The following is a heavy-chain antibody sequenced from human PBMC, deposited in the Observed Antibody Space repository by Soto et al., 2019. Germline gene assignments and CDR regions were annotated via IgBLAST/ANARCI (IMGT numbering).Heavy chain of an antibody. CDR3: ARGGIAVPGRMGY. J-gene: IGHJ4*02. V-gene: IGHV1-18*01. D-gene: IGHD6-19*01. Sequence: QVQLVQSGAEVKKPGASVKVSCKASGYTFINYGISWVRQAPGQGLEWMGWISTYDGNTNYAQKLQGRVTMTTNKSTSTAYMELRSLRPDDSAMYYCARGGIAVPGRMGYWGQGTLVTVSS. CDR1: GYTFINYG. CDR2: ISTYDGNT.